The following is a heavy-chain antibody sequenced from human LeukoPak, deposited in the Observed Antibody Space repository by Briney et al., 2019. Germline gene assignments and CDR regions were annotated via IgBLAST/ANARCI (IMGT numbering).Heavy chain of an antibody. CDR2: ISGSGGST. Sequence: GGSLRLSCAASGFTFSSYAMSWVRQAPGKGLEWVSVISGSGGSTYYADSVKGRFTISRDNSKNTLYLQMNSLRAEDTAVYYCAKAPHSSSWYGVYFDYWGQGTLVTVSP. D-gene: IGHD6-13*01. V-gene: IGHV3-23*01. J-gene: IGHJ4*02. CDR1: GFTFSSYA. CDR3: AKAPHSSSWYGVYFDY.